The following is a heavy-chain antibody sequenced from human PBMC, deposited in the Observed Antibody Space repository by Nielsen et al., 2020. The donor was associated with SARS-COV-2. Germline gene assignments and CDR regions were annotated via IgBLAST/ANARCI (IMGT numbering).Heavy chain of an antibody. CDR1: GGTFISYT. V-gene: IGHV1-69*04. CDR2: IIPILGIA. J-gene: IGHJ4*02. D-gene: IGHD5-24*01. CDR3: ARDQGDGYNPPDY. Sequence: SVKVSCKASGGTFISYTISWVRQAPGQGLEWMGRIIPILGIANYAQKFQGRVTITADKSTSTAYMELSSLRSEDTAVYYCARDQGDGYNPPDYWGQGTLVTVSS.